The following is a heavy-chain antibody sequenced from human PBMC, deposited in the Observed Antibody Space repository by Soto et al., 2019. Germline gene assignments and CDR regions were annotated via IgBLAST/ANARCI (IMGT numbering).Heavy chain of an antibody. D-gene: IGHD3-16*02. CDR2: IYYSGST. V-gene: IGHV4-31*03. J-gene: IGHJ3*02. Sequence: QVQLQESGPGLVKPSQTLSLTCTFSGGSISSGGYYWSWIRQHPGKGLEWIGYIYYSGSTYYNPSIKSRVTISVDTSKNQFSLKLSSVTAADTAVYYCARGLEMITFGGVIVSSAFDIWGQGTMVTVSS. CDR1: GGSISSGGYY. CDR3: ARGLEMITFGGVIVSSAFDI.